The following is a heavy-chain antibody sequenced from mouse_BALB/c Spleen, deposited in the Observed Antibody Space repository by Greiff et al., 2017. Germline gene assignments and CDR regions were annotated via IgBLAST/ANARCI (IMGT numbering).Heavy chain of an antibody. V-gene: IGHV1S81*02. CDR3: ARSDLGGYYVLYAMDY. CDR1: GYTFTSYW. D-gene: IGHD2-3*01. Sequence: QVQLQQPGAELVKPGASVKLSCKASGYTFTSYWMHWVKQRPGQGLEWIGEINPSNGRTNYNEKFKSKATLTVDKSSSTAYMQLSSLTSEDSAVYYCARSDLGGYYVLYAMDYWGQGTSVTVSS. J-gene: IGHJ4*01. CDR2: INPSNGRT.